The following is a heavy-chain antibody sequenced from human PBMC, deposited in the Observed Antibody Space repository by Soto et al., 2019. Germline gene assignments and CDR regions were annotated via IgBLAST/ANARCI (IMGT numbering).Heavy chain of an antibody. J-gene: IGHJ6*02. CDR3: AREGGAYSDYDPTYYGMDV. D-gene: IGHD5-12*01. V-gene: IGHV5-51*01. Sequence: GESLKISCKGSEYIFTSYWIGWVRQLPGKGLEWMGIIYPGDSDTRYSPSFQGQVTISVDKSISTAYLQWSSLKASDTAMYYCAREGGAYSDYDPTYYGMDVWGQGTTVTVS. CDR1: EYIFTSYW. CDR2: IYPGDSDT.